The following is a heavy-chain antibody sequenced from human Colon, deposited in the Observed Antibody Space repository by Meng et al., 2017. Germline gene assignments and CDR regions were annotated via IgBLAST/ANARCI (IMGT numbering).Heavy chain of an antibody. V-gene: IGHV4-61*01. J-gene: IGHJ5*02. CDR3: ARESYYCSGGSCYSGNWFDP. D-gene: IGHD2-15*01. Sequence: GSLRLSCTVSGGSVSSGSYYWSWIRQPPGKGLEWIGYIYYSGCTNYNPSLKSRVTISVDTSKNQFSLKLSSVTAADTAVYYCARESYYCSGGSCYSGNWFDPWGQGTLVTVSS. CDR1: GGSVSSGSYY. CDR2: IYYSGCT.